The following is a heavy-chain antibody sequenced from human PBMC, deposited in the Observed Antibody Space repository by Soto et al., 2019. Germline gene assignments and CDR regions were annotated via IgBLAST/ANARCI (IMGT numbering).Heavy chain of an antibody. CDR2: INHSGST. Sequence: PSETLSLTCAVYGGSFSGYYWSWIRQPPGKGLEWIGEINHSGSTNYNPSLKSRVTISVDTSKNQFSLKLSSVTAADTAVYYCARDIGGYSGSYWYYLDYWGQGTLVTVSS. D-gene: IGHD1-26*01. V-gene: IGHV4-34*01. J-gene: IGHJ4*02. CDR1: GGSFSGYY. CDR3: ARDIGGYSGSYWYYLDY.